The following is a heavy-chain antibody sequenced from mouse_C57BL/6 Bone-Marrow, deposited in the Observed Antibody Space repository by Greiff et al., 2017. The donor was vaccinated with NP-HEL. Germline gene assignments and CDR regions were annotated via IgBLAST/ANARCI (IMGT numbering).Heavy chain of an antibody. Sequence: EVQLQESGGGLVKPGGSLKLSCAASGFTFSDYGMHWVRQAPEKGLEWVAYISSGSSTIYYADTVKGRFTISRDNAKNTLFLQMTSLRSEDTAMYYCARLYGSRGYWGQGTTLTVSS. V-gene: IGHV5-17*01. CDR2: ISSGSSTI. CDR3: ARLYGSRGY. CDR1: GFTFSDYG. D-gene: IGHD1-1*01. J-gene: IGHJ2*01.